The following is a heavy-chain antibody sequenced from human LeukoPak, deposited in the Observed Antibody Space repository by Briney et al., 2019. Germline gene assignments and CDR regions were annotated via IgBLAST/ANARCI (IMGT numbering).Heavy chain of an antibody. CDR2: TYYRSKWYN. D-gene: IGHD6-19*01. CDR3: AKDSRTVAMAGKRSWFDP. Sequence: PSQTLSLTCAISGDSVSSNSAAWNWIRQSPSRGLEWLGRTYYRSKWYNDYAVSVKSRITINPDTSKNQFSLQLNSVTPEDTAVYYCAKDSRTVAMAGKRSWFDPWGQGTLVTVSS. V-gene: IGHV6-1*01. J-gene: IGHJ5*02. CDR1: GDSVSSNSAA.